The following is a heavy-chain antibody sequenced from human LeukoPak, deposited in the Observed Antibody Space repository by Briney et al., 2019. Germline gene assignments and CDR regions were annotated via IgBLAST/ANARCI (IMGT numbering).Heavy chain of an antibody. V-gene: IGHV4-34*01. CDR3: ARLSYYYDSSGAGKKYYFDY. CDR1: GGSFSGYY. Sequence: SETLSLTCAVYGGSFSGYYWSWIRQPPGKGLEWIGEINHSGSTNYNPSLKSRVTISVDTSKNQFSLKLSSVTAADTAVYYCARLSYYYDSSGAGKKYYFDYWGQGTLVTVSS. J-gene: IGHJ4*02. CDR2: INHSGST. D-gene: IGHD3-22*01.